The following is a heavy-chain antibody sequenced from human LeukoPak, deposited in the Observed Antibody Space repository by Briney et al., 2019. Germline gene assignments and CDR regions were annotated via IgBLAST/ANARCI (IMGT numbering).Heavy chain of an antibody. Sequence: LSLTCTVSGGSISSYYWSWIRQAPGKGLEWVSYISSSGSTIYYADSVKGRFTISRDNAKNSLYLQMNSLRAEDTAVYYCARASRITMVRGADYWGQGTLVTVSS. J-gene: IGHJ4*02. D-gene: IGHD3-10*01. CDR1: GGSISSYY. CDR3: ARASRITMVRGADY. CDR2: ISSSGSTI. V-gene: IGHV3-11*01.